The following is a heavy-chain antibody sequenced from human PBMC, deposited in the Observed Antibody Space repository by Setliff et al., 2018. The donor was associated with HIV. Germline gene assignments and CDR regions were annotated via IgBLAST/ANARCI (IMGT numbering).Heavy chain of an antibody. D-gene: IGHD6-13*01. Sequence: PGESLKISCKGSRYSFASYWIGWVRQMPGKGLEWMGVIYPDDSDTRYSPSFQGQVTISADKSINTAYLQWSGLKASGTAMYYCARGRWIAAAGQIDIWGQGTMVTVSS. V-gene: IGHV5-51*01. CDR3: ARGRWIAAAGQIDI. CDR2: IYPDDSDT. J-gene: IGHJ3*02. CDR1: RYSFASYW.